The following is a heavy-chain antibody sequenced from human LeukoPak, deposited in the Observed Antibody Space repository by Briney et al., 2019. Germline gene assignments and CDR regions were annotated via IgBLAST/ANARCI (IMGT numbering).Heavy chain of an antibody. Sequence: SETLSLTCAVYGGSFSGYYWSWIRQPPGKGLEWIGEINHSGSTNYNPSLKSRVTISVDTSKNQFSLKLSSVTAADTAVYYCARRWYYGSGSYYSFDYWGQGTLVTVSS. CDR1: GGSFSGYY. V-gene: IGHV4-34*01. CDR2: INHSGST. CDR3: ARRWYYGSGSYYSFDY. D-gene: IGHD3-10*01. J-gene: IGHJ4*02.